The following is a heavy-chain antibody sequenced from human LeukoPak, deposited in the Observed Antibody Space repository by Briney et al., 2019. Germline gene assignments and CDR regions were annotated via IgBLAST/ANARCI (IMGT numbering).Heavy chain of an antibody. CDR3: ARDHRIGGFMDV. CDR1: GGSFSGYY. D-gene: IGHD2-15*01. CDR2: INHSGST. J-gene: IGHJ6*04. V-gene: IGHV4-34*01. Sequence: ASETLSLTCAVYGGSFSGYYWSWIRQPPGKGLEWIGEINHSGSTNYNPSLKSRVTISVDTSKNQFSLKLSSVTAADTAVYYCARDHRIGGFMDVWGKGTTVTVSS.